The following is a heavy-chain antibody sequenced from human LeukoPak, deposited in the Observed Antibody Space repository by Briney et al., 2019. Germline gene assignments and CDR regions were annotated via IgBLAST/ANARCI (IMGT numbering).Heavy chain of an antibody. CDR3: ARNRDSSGYYLGPFDY. CDR1: GFTFSSYS. D-gene: IGHD3-22*01. Sequence: GSLRLSCAASGFTFSSYSMNWVRQAPGKGLEWVSSISSSSSYIYYADSVKGRFTISRDNAKNSLYLQMNSLRAEDTAVYYCARNRDSSGYYLGPFDYWGQGTLVTVSP. CDR2: ISSSSSYI. V-gene: IGHV3-21*01. J-gene: IGHJ4*02.